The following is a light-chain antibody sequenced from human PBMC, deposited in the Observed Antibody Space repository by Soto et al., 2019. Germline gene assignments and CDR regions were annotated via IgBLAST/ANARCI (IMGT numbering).Light chain of an antibody. V-gene: IGLV3-21*02. J-gene: IGLJ2*01. CDR3: QVWDSSSDHVV. CDR2: DDS. CDR1: NIGSKS. Sequence: SYELTQPPSVSVAPGQTARITCGGHNIGSKSVHWYQQKPGQAPVLVVYDDSDRPSGIPGRFSGSNSGNTATLTISRVEAGDEADYYCQVWDSSSDHVVFGGGTKLTVL.